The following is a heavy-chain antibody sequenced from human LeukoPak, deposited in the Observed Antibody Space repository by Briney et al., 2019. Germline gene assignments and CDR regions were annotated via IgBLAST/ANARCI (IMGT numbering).Heavy chain of an antibody. J-gene: IGHJ4*02. V-gene: IGHV4-34*01. CDR3: AGGVGLWFGGNDY. CDR2: INHSGST. CDR1: GGSFSGYY. Sequence: SETLSLTCAAYGGSFSGYYWSWIRQPPGKGLEWIGEINHSGSTNYNPSLKSRVTISVDTSKNQFSLQLSSVTAADTAVYYCAGGVGLWFGGNDYWGQGTLVTVSS. D-gene: IGHD3-10*01.